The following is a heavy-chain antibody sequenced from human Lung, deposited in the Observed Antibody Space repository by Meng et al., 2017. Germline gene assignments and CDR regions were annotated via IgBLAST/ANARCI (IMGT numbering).Heavy chain of an antibody. J-gene: IGHJ4*02. CDR1: GGSFSDYY. CDR3: ARGPTTMAHDFDY. D-gene: IGHD4-11*01. CDR2: INHSGST. V-gene: IGHV4-34*01. Sequence: QVQVQHGGAGLLKPAETLSPTCVVSGGSFSDYYWSWIRQPPGKGLEWIGEINHSGSTNYNPSLESRATISVDTSQNNLSLKLSSVTAADSAVYYCARGPTTMAHDFDYWGQGTLVTVSS.